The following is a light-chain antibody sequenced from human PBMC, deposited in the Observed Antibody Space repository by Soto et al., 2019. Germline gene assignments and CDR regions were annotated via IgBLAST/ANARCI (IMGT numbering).Light chain of an antibody. CDR2: GAS. CDR1: QTVSNTY. V-gene: IGKV3-20*01. J-gene: IGKJ4*01. Sequence: EIVLTQFPGALSLSPGERVSLSCRDSQTVSNTYLAWYQQKSGQAPKFLIYGASNRATGIPDRFSGSGSGTDFTLTISRLEPEDFAVYYCQQYGALPPTFGGGTKVEIK. CDR3: QQYGALPPT.